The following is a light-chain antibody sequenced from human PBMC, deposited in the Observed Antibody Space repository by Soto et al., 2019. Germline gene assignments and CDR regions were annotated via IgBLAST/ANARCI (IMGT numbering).Light chain of an antibody. V-gene: IGKV1-13*02. CDR1: QGISSA. CDR3: QQFNSSPYT. J-gene: IGKJ2*01. CDR2: DAS. Sequence: AIQLTQSPSSLSASVGDRVTITCRASQGISSALAWYQQKPGKAPKLLIYDASSLESVVPSRFSGSGSGTDFTITISSLQHEDFATYCCQQFNSSPYTFGQGTKLEIK.